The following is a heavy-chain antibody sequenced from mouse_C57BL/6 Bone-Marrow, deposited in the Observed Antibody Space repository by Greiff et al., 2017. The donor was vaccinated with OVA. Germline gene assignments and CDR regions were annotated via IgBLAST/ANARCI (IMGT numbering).Heavy chain of an antibody. J-gene: IGHJ1*03. V-gene: IGHV1-74*01. Sequence: QVQLQQPGADLVKPGASVKVSCKASGYTFTSYWMHWVKQRPGQGLEWIGRIHPSDSDTNYNQKFKGKATLTVDKSSSTAYMQLSSLTSEDSAVYYCAIREGIYYGSSYVVYWYFDVWGTGTTVTVSS. CDR1: GYTFTSYW. CDR3: AIREGIYYGSSYVVYWYFDV. CDR2: IHPSDSDT. D-gene: IGHD1-1*01.